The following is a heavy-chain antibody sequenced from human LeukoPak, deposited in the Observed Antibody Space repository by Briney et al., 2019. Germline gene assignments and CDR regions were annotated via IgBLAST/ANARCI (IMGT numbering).Heavy chain of an antibody. Sequence: ASVKVSCKASGYTFTGYYMHWVRQAPGQGLEWVGWMNPNSGNTGYAQKFQGRVTITRNTSISTAYMELSSLRSEDTDVYYCARDPRDCSSASCYPSNWFDPWGQGTLATVSS. V-gene: IGHV1-8*03. CDR2: MNPNSGNT. CDR3: ARDPRDCSSASCYPSNWFDP. CDR1: GYTFTGYY. J-gene: IGHJ5*02. D-gene: IGHD2-2*01.